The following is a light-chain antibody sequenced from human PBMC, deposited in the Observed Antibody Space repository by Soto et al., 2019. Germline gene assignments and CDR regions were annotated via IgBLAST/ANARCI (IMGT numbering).Light chain of an antibody. CDR2: DVS. V-gene: IGLV2-14*01. CDR1: SSDVGAYNS. Sequence: QSALTQPASVSGSPGQSITISCTVTSSDVGAYNSVAWYQHNPGKAPKLMIYDVSNRPSRVSSRFSGSKSANTASLSISGLQADDEADYYSSSYTSSSTLVFGTGTKVTVL. CDR3: SSYTSSSTLV. J-gene: IGLJ1*01.